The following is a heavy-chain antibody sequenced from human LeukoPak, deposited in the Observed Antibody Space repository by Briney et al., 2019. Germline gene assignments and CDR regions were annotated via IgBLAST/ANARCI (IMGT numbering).Heavy chain of an antibody. CDR1: GYSISSGYY. Sequence: PSETLSLTCAVPGYSISSGYYWGWIRQPPGKGLEWIGSIYHSGSTYYNPSLKSRVTISVDTSKNQFSLKLSSVTAADTAVYYCATQARNYDFWSGYFNRIGYYFDYWGQGTLVTVSS. V-gene: IGHV4-38-2*01. D-gene: IGHD3-3*01. CDR3: ATQARNYDFWSGYFNRIGYYFDY. CDR2: IYHSGST. J-gene: IGHJ4*02.